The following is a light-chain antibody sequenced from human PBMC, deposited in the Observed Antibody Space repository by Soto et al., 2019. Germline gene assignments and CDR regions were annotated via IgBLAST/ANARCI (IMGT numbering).Light chain of an antibody. CDR3: QQYENPLLT. V-gene: IGKV1-33*01. Sequence: DIQMTQSPSSQSASVGDRVTITCQASQDISNYLIWYQQKPGKAPKLLIYDASNLETGVPSRFSGSVSGTDFTFTISGLQPEDTATYYCQQYENPLLTFGGGTKVEIK. CDR2: DAS. CDR1: QDISNY. J-gene: IGKJ4*01.